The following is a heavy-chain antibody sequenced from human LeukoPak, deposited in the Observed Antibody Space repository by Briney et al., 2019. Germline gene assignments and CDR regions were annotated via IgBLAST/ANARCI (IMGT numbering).Heavy chain of an antibody. Sequence: GGSLRLSCAASGFTFSNAWMSWVRQAPGKGLEWVSLSLINNDGHKTYYADSVKGRFTISRDNSRNSLYLQMNSLTIEDTALYFCTKGLRSGTYYNIFDYWSQGTLVTVS. CDR1: GFTFSNAW. CDR2: INNDGHKT. CDR3: TKGLRSGTYYNIFDY. J-gene: IGHJ4*02. D-gene: IGHD3-10*01. V-gene: IGHV3-43*02.